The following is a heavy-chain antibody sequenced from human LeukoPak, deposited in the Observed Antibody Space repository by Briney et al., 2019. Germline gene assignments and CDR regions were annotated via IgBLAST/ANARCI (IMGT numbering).Heavy chain of an antibody. Sequence: ASVKVSCKASGYTFTGYYMHWARQAPGQGLEWMGWINPNSGGTNYAQKFQGWVTMTRDTSICTAYMELSRLRSDDTAVYYCARASSLETPRNYFDYWGQGTLVTVSS. CDR3: ARASSLETPRNYFDY. CDR1: GYTFTGYY. V-gene: IGHV1-2*04. J-gene: IGHJ4*02. CDR2: INPNSGGT.